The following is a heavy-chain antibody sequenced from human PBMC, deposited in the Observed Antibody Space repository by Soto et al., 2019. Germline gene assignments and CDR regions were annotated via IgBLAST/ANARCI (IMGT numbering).Heavy chain of an antibody. D-gene: IGHD6-13*01. CDR1: GFTFSSYW. CDR3: GRGGSGIYGMDI. V-gene: IGHV3-74*01. Sequence: EVQLVESGGGLVQPGGSLRLACAASGFTFSSYWMHWVRQAPGKGLVWISRIIRDGSSTNYADSVKGRFTISRDNAKNMPYLEINSLRADDTAVYFCGRGGSGIYGMDIWGQGTTVIVSS. J-gene: IGHJ6*02. CDR2: IIRDGSST.